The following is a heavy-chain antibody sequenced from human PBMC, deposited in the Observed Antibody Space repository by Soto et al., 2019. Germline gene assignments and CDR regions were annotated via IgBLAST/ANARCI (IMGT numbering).Heavy chain of an antibody. Sequence: EVQLVESGGGLVKPGGSLRLSCAASGFTFSSYSMNWVRQAPGKGLEWVSSISSSSSYIYYADSVKGRFTISRDNAKNSLYLQMNSLRAEDTAVYYCARDYYDSSVRRVPDYWGQGTLVTVSS. CDR1: GFTFSSYS. CDR3: ARDYYDSSVRRVPDY. V-gene: IGHV3-21*01. D-gene: IGHD3-22*01. J-gene: IGHJ4*02. CDR2: ISSSSSYI.